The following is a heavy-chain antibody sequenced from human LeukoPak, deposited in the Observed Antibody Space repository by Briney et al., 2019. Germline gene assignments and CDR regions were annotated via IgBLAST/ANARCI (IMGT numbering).Heavy chain of an antibody. CDR2: IYYSGST. J-gene: IGHJ4*02. D-gene: IGHD6-13*01. CDR1: GGSISSYY. V-gene: IGHV4-59*12. Sequence: SETLSLTCTVSGGSISSYYWSWIRQPPGKGLEWIGYIYYSGSTNYNPSLKSRVTISVDTSKNQFSLKLSSVTAADTAVYYCASSRMAAALLPFDYWGQGTLVTVSS. CDR3: ASSRMAAALLPFDY.